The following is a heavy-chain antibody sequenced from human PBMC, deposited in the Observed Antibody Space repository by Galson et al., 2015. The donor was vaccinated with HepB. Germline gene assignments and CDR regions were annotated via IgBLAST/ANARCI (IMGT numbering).Heavy chain of an antibody. Sequence: SVKVSCKASGYTFTSYYMHWVRQAPGQGLEWMGIINPSGGSTSYAQKFQGRVTMTRDTSTSTVYMELSSLRSEDTAVYYCARGRPVLRFLEWSATANWFDPWGQGTLVTVSS. J-gene: IGHJ5*02. V-gene: IGHV1-46*01. CDR1: GYTFTSYY. D-gene: IGHD3-3*01. CDR3: ARGRPVLRFLEWSATANWFDP. CDR2: INPSGGST.